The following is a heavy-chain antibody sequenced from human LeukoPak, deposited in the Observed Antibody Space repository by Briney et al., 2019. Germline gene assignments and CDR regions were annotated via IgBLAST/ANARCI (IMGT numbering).Heavy chain of an antibody. J-gene: IGHJ6*02. CDR2: INPNSGGT. Sequence: ASVKVSCKASGYTFTGYYVHWVRQAPGQGLEWMGWINPNSGGTNYAQKFQGRVTMTRDTSISTAYMELSRLRSDDTAVYYCARDRGSSWYPVYYYYYGMDVWGQGTTVTVSS. CDR1: GYTFTGYY. CDR3: ARDRGSSWYPVYYYYYGMDV. V-gene: IGHV1-2*02. D-gene: IGHD6-13*01.